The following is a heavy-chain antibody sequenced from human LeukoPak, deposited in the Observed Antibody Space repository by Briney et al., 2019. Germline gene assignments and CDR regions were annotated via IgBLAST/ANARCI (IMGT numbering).Heavy chain of an antibody. J-gene: IGHJ5*02. V-gene: IGHV3-30*04. CDR1: GFTFSSYA. CDR3: AQQVTGSWWT. D-gene: IGHD6-13*01. CDR2: ISYDGSNK. Sequence: PEGSLRLSCAASGFTFSSYAMHWVRQAPGKGLEWVAVISYDGSNKYYADSVKGRFTISRDNSKNTLYLQMNSLRAEDTAVYYCAQQVTGSWWTWGQGTLVTVSS.